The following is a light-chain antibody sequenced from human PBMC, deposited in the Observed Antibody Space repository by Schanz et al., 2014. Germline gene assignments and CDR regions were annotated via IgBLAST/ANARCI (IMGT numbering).Light chain of an antibody. V-gene: IGLV2-8*01. J-gene: IGLJ2*01. CDR3: SSYAGNNNLRVL. CDR1: SSDVGGYNF. Sequence: QSALTQPPSASGSPGQSVTISCTGTSSDVGGYNFVSWYQQHPGKAPKLMIYEGSKRPSGVSNRFSGSKSGNTASLTVSGLQAEDEADYYCSSYAGNNNLRVLFGGGTKLTVL. CDR2: EGS.